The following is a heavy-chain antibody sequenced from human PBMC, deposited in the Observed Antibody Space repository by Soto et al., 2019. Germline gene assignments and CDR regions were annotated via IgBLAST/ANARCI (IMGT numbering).Heavy chain of an antibody. CDR3: ARGVNDDSSGLERNNWFDP. V-gene: IGHV1-46*03. J-gene: IGHJ5*02. CDR2: INPSGGST. CDR1: GYTFTSYY. D-gene: IGHD3-22*01. Sequence: ASVKVSCTASGYTFTSYYMHWVRQAPGQGLEWMGIINPSGGSTSYAQKFQGRVTMTRDTSTSTVYMELSSLRSEDTAVYYCARGVNDDSSGLERNNWFDPWGQGTLVTVSS.